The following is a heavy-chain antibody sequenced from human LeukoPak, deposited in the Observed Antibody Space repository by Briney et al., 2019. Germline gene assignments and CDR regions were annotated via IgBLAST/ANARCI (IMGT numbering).Heavy chain of an antibody. CDR3: ARDQRDDYGDHAFDY. D-gene: IGHD4-17*01. J-gene: IGHJ4*02. Sequence: GASVKVSCKASGYTFTSYGISWVRQAPGQGLEWMGWISAYNGNTNYAQNLQGRVTMTTDTSTSTAYMEVRSLRSDDTAFYYCARDQRDDYGDHAFDYWGQGTLVTVSS. CDR1: GYTFTSYG. CDR2: ISAYNGNT. V-gene: IGHV1-18*01.